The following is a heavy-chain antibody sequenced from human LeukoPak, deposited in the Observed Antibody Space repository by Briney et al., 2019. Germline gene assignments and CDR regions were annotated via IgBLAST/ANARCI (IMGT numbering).Heavy chain of an antibody. Sequence: GESLKISCKGSGYSFTNYWIGWVRQMPGKGLEWMGIIYPGDSDTKYSPSFQGQVTISADKSISTAYLQWSSLKASDTAMYYCARWEQLYYFDYWGQGTLVTVSS. V-gene: IGHV5-51*01. CDR1: GYSFTNYW. D-gene: IGHD6-6*01. CDR2: IYPGDSDT. CDR3: ARWEQLYYFDY. J-gene: IGHJ4*02.